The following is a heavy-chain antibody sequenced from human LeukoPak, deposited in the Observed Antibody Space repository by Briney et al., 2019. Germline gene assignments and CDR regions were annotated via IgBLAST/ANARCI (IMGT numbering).Heavy chain of an antibody. CDR2: ISSSGSTI. J-gene: IGHJ4*02. CDR1: GFTFSDYY. Sequence: GGSLRLSCAASGFTFSDYYMSWIRQAPGKGLEWVSYISSSGSTIYYADSVKGRFTISRDNSKNTLYLQMNSLRAEDTAVYYCASNYYDYVWGTYRQAYWGQGTLVTVSS. V-gene: IGHV3-11*01. CDR3: ASNYYDYVWGTYRQAY. D-gene: IGHD3-16*02.